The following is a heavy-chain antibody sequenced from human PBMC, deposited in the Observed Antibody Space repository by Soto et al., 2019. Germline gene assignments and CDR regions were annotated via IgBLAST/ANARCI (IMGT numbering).Heavy chain of an antibody. CDR3: ARWVGGSMYDNSGKYDS. CDR1: GFTFSSNG. Sequence: QVQLVESGGGVVQPGRSVRLTCAASGFTFSSNGMHWVRQAQGKGLEWVALVAYDGSKTYYGDSVRGRFTISRDNSENTLYLQMNSLRAEDTAVYYCARWVGGSMYDNSGKYDSWGQGTLVTVTS. D-gene: IGHD3-22*01. J-gene: IGHJ5*01. V-gene: IGHV3-30*03. CDR2: VAYDGSKT.